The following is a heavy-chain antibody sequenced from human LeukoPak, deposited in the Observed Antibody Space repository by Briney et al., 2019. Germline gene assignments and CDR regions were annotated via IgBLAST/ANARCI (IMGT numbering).Heavy chain of an antibody. Sequence: PSETLSLTCTVSGGSISSYYWTWIRQPPGKGLEWIGCMFYTETTNYNPSLKSRVTISVDTSKSHFSLKLSSVTAADTAVYYCAATLGAGLDYWGQGTLVTVSS. CDR2: MFYTETT. D-gene: IGHD1-26*01. CDR3: AATLGAGLDY. V-gene: IGHV4-59*08. J-gene: IGHJ4*02. CDR1: GGSISSYY.